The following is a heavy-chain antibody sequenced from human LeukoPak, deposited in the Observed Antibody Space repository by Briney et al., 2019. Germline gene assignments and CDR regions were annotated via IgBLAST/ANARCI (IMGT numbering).Heavy chain of an antibody. CDR1: GYTFTGYY. CDR2: INPNSGGT. J-gene: IGHJ4*02. Sequence: ASVKVSCKASGYTFTGYYMHWVRQAPGQGLEWMGWINPNSGGTNYAQKFQGRVTMTRDTSISTAYMGLSRLRSDDTAVYYCARDRGFGYSYGQGDYWGQGTLVTVSS. CDR3: ARDRGFGYSYGQGDY. D-gene: IGHD5-18*01. V-gene: IGHV1-2*02.